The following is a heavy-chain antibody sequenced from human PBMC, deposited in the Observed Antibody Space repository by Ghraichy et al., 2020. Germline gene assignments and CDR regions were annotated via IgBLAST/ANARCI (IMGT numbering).Heavy chain of an antibody. CDR1: GFTFSSYG. V-gene: IGHV3-30*18. J-gene: IGHJ6*02. CDR2: ISYDGSNK. Sequence: GGSLRLSCAASGFTFSSYGMHWVRQAPGKGLEWVAVISYDGSNKYYADSVKGRFTISRDNSKNTLYLQMNSLRAEDTAVYYCAKVYYDILTEGGYYYYGMDVWGQGTTVTVSS. CDR3: AKVYYDILTEGGYYYYGMDV. D-gene: IGHD3-9*01.